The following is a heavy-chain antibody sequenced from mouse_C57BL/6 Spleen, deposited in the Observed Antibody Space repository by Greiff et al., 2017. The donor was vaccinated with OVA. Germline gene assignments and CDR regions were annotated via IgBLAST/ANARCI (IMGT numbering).Heavy chain of an antibody. CDR3: AREGVGRGHFDV. V-gene: IGHV1-82*01. CDR1: GYAFSSSW. D-gene: IGHD4-1*01. CDR2: IYPGDGDT. Sequence: VKLMESGPELVKPGASVKISCKASGYAFSSSWMNWVKQRPGKGLEWIGRIYPGDGDTNYNGKFKGKATLTADKSSSTAYMQLSSLTSEDSAVYFCAREGVGRGHFDVWGTGTTVTVSS. J-gene: IGHJ1*03.